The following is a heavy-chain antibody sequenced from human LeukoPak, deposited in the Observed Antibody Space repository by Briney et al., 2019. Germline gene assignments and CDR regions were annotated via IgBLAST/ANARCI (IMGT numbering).Heavy chain of an antibody. CDR1: GYTFTSYY. D-gene: IGHD6-13*01. CDR3: ARDNERYSSSWPGDY. J-gene: IGHJ4*02. V-gene: IGHV1-46*01. Sequence: ASVKVSCTASGYTFTSYYMHWVRQAPGQGLEWMGIINPSGGSTSYAQKFQGRVTMTRDTSTSTVYMELSSLRSEDTAVYYCARDNERYSSSWPGDYWGQGTLVTVSS. CDR2: INPSGGST.